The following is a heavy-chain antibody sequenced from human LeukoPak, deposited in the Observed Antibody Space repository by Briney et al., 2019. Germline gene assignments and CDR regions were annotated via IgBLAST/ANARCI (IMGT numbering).Heavy chain of an antibody. J-gene: IGHJ4*02. CDR3: ARAEAIDY. CDR1: GYTFTSYG. D-gene: IGHD5-12*01. V-gene: IGHV1-2*02. CDR2: INPNSGAT. Sequence: ASVKVSCKASGYTFTSYGISWVRQAPGQGLEWMGWINPNSGATKYAQKFQGRVTMTRDTSISTAYMELSSLRFDDTAVYFCARAEAIDYWGQGTLVTVSS.